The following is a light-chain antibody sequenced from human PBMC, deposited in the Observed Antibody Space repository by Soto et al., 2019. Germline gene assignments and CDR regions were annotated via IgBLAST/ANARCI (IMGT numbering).Light chain of an antibody. CDR2: WAS. Sequence: DIVMTQSPDSLAVSLGERATINCKSSQSVLYSSNNKNYLAWYQQKPGQPPKLLIYWASTRESGVPDRFSGSGSGTHFTLTISSLQAEAVAVYYCQQYYITPPTTFGGGTKVEIK. V-gene: IGKV4-1*01. CDR1: QSVLYSSNNKNY. J-gene: IGKJ4*01. CDR3: QQYYITPPTT.